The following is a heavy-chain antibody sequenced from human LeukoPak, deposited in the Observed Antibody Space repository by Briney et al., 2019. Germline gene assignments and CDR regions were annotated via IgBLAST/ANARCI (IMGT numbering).Heavy chain of an antibody. J-gene: IGHJ4*02. V-gene: IGHV5-51*01. CDR2: TYPGDSDT. Sequence: GESLKISCKGSGYSFTSYWIGWVRQMPGKGLEWMGITYPGDSDTRYSPSFQGQVTISADKSISTAYLQWSSLKASDTAMYYCARIGAKKYDFWSGYYKGGFDYWGQGTLVTVSS. CDR1: GYSFTSYW. CDR3: ARIGAKKYDFWSGYYKGGFDY. D-gene: IGHD3-3*01.